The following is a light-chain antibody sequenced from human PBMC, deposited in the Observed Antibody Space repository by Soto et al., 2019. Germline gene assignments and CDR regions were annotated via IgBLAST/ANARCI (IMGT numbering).Light chain of an antibody. J-gene: IGLJ2*01. Sequence: QSALTQPRSVSGSPGQSVTISCTGTSSDVGTYNYVSWYQQHPGKAPKLMIYDVSQRPSGVPDRFSGSKSGNTASLTISGLQAEDESDYYCFSYAGSCTSVFGGGTQRTVL. CDR2: DVS. CDR3: FSYAGSCTSV. V-gene: IGLV2-11*01. CDR1: SSDVGTYNY.